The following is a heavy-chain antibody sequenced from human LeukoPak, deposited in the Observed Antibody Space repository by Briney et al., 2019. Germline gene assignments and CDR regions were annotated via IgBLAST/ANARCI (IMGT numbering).Heavy chain of an antibody. V-gene: IGHV3-30*18. CDR3: AKPYGLLRYFDRSRIDY. J-gene: IGHJ4*02. Sequence: GRSLRLSCAASGFTFSSYAMHWVRQAPGKGLEWVGIISYDGSNKYYADSVKGRFTISRDNSKNTLYLQMDSLRGEDTAVYYCAKPYGLLRYFDRSRIDYWGQGTLVTVSS. CDR2: ISYDGSNK. D-gene: IGHD3-9*01. CDR1: GFTFSSYA.